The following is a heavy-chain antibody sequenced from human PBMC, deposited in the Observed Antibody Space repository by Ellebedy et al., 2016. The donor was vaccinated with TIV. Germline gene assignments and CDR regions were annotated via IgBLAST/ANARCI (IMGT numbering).Heavy chain of an antibody. Sequence: AASVKVSCKASGGTFSSYAISWVRQAPGQGLEWMGRIIPILGIANYAQKFQGRVTITADKSTSTAYMELSSLRSEDTAVYYCARVPYSSGWYGDGDYWGQGTLVTVSS. D-gene: IGHD6-19*01. CDR2: IIPILGIA. J-gene: IGHJ4*02. CDR3: ARVPYSSGWYGDGDY. CDR1: GGTFSSYA. V-gene: IGHV1-69*04.